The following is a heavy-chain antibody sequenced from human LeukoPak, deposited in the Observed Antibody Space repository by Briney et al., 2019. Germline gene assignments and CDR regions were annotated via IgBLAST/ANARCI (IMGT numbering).Heavy chain of an antibody. Sequence: ASVKVSCKASGYTFTGYYMHWVRQAPGQGLEWMGWINPNSGGTNYAQKFQGRVTMTRDTSITTAYMELSRLSSDDTAVYYCARGGYCSGGSCYDPSGYWGQGTLVTVSS. CDR2: INPNSGGT. D-gene: IGHD2-15*01. CDR1: GYTFTGYY. J-gene: IGHJ4*02. V-gene: IGHV1-2*02. CDR3: ARGGYCSGGSCYDPSGY.